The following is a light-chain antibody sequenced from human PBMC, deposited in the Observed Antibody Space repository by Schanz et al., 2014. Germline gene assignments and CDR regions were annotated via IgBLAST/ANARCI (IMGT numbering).Light chain of an antibody. J-gene: IGKJ3*01. Sequence: EIVLTQSPGTLSLSPGERATLSCRASQSVSSTYLAWYQQKPGQAPRLLIYDASNRATGIPARFSGSGSGTDFTLTISSLEPEDFAVYYCQQRSNWPGFGPGTKVDIK. CDR1: QSVSSTY. V-gene: IGKV3-11*01. CDR2: DAS. CDR3: QQRSNWPG.